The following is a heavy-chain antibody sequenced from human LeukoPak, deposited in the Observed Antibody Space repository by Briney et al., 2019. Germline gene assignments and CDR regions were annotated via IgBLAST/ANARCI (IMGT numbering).Heavy chain of an antibody. V-gene: IGHV4-39*01. CDR2: IFYGGNI. CDR1: GGSVSSHY. J-gene: IGHJ4*02. D-gene: IGHD2-2*01. CDR3: ASPSHCTSDSCQKYFDY. Sequence: SETLSLTCTVSGGSVSSHYWGWIRQPPGKGLEWIGSIFYGGNIYYNPSLKSRVTISIDTSRNQFSLKLSSVTAADTAVYYCASPSHCTSDSCQKYFDYWGQGTLVTVSS.